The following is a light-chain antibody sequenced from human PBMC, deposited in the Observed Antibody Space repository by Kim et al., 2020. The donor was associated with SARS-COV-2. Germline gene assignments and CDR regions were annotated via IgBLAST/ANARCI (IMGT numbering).Light chain of an antibody. Sequence: EIVLTQSPATLSVSPGERATLSCRASQSVSSYLAWYQQKPGQAPRLLIYDASNRATGIPARFSGSGSGTDFTLTISSLEPEDFAVYYCQQRSNWLFGGGTKLEI. CDR3: QQRSNWL. V-gene: IGKV3-11*01. CDR1: QSVSSY. CDR2: DAS. J-gene: IGKJ4*01.